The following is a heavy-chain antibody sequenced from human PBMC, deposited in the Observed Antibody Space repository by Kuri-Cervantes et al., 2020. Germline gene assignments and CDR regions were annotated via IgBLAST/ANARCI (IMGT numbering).Heavy chain of an antibody. J-gene: IGHJ3*02. D-gene: IGHD6-13*01. Sequence: GESLKISCAASGFTVSSNYMSWVRQAPGKGLEWVSVIYSGGSTYYADSVKGRFTISRHNSKNTLYLQMNSLRAEDTAVYYCTTDLRYSSSWYGNDAFDIWGQGTMVTVSS. CDR2: IYSGGST. CDR1: GFTVSSNY. CDR3: TTDLRYSSSWYGNDAFDI. V-gene: IGHV3-53*04.